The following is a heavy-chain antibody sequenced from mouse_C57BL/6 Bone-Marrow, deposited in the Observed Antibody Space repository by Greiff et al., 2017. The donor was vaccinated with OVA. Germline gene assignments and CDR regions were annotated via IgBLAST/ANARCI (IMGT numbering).Heavy chain of an antibody. Sequence: EVHLVESGPGMVKPSQSLSLTCTVTGYSITSGYDWHWIRHFPGNKLEWMGYISYSGSTNYNPSLKSRISITHDTSKNHFFLKLNSVTTEDTATYYCARGPYYYGSSYRWYFDVWGTGTTVTVSS. CDR1: GYSITSGYD. CDR2: ISYSGST. V-gene: IGHV3-1*01. J-gene: IGHJ1*03. D-gene: IGHD1-1*01. CDR3: ARGPYYYGSSYRWYFDV.